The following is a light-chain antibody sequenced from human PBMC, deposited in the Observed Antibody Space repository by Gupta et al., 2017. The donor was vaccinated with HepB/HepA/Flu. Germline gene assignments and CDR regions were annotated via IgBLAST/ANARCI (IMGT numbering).Light chain of an antibody. CDR2: AAT. J-gene: IGKJ1*01. CDR1: QGIRDD. Sequence: AIQMTQSQSSLSASIGDRVTITCRASQGIRDDLGWFQQKPGKAPKLLIYAATGLESGVPSRFSGGGSGTDFTLTISSLQPEDFATYYCRQDDSYPWTFGQGTKEDIK. CDR3: RQDDSYPWT. V-gene: IGKV1-6*01.